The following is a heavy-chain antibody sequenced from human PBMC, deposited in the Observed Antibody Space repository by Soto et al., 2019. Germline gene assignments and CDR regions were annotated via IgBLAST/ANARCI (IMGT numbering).Heavy chain of an antibody. Sequence: SVSNAWMNWVRQAPGKGLEWVGRIKSKTDGGTTDYAAPVKGRFTISRDDSKNTLYLQMNSLKTEDTAVYYCTTDQTPTYCGGDCCGNFDYWGQGTLVTVSS. CDR2: IKSKTDGGTT. V-gene: IGHV3-15*07. CDR3: TTDQTPTYCGGDCCGNFDY. CDR1: SVSNAW. D-gene: IGHD2-21*02. J-gene: IGHJ4*02.